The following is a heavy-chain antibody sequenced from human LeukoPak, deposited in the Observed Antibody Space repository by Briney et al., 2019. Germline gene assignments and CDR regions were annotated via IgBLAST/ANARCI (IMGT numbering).Heavy chain of an antibody. CDR3: ARVGPYYYYMDV. CDR1: GGSISSYY. Sequence: ASETLSLTCTVSGGSISSYYWSWIRQPPGKGLEWIGYIYYSGSTNHNPSLKSRVTISVDTSKNQFSLKLSSVTAADTAVYYCARVGPYYYYMDVWGKGTTVTVSS. CDR2: IYYSGST. J-gene: IGHJ6*03. V-gene: IGHV4-59*01.